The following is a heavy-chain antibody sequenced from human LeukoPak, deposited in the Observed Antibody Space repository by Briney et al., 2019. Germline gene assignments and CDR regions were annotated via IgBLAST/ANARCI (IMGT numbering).Heavy chain of an antibody. CDR3: AKGSVGIHAFDI. CDR2: ITDSGDNT. D-gene: IGHD1-26*01. V-gene: IGHV3-23*01. Sequence: GGSLRLSCAASGFTFSSYEMNWVRQAPGKGLEWVSSITDSGDNTYYADSVKGRFTISRDNSKNTLYLQMNSLRAEDTAVYYCAKGSVGIHAFDIWGQGTMVTVSS. CDR1: GFTFSSYE. J-gene: IGHJ3*02.